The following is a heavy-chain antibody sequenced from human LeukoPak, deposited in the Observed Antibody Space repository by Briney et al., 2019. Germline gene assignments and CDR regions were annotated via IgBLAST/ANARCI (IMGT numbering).Heavy chain of an antibody. V-gene: IGHV1-46*01. Sequence: ASVKVSCKASGYSFTNYYIYWVRQAPGQGFEWMGILNPSGGSTTYAQKLQGRVTMTRDTSTSTVYMEVSSLTSEDTAAYYCASGYGGSFLIEYWGQGTLVTVSS. CDR3: ASGYGGSFLIEY. CDR2: LNPSGGST. CDR1: GYSFTNYY. J-gene: IGHJ4*02. D-gene: IGHD1-26*01.